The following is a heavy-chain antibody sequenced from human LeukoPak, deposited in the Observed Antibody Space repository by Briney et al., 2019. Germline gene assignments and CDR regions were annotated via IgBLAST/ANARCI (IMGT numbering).Heavy chain of an antibody. CDR1: GGSISSSSYY. V-gene: IGHV4-39*07. CDR3: AKGYYYGSGSYSDPFDY. Sequence: PSETLSLTCTVSGGSISSSSYYWGWIRQPPGKGLEWIGSIYYSGSTYYNPSLKSRVTISVDRSKNQFSLKLSSVTAADTAVYYCAKGYYYGSGSYSDPFDYWGQGTLVTVSS. D-gene: IGHD3-10*01. CDR2: IYYSGST. J-gene: IGHJ4*02.